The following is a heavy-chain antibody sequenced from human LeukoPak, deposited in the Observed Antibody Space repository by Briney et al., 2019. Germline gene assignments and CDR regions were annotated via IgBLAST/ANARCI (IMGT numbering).Heavy chain of an antibody. CDR3: ARAHPSGYSSGSFDY. D-gene: IGHD6-19*01. V-gene: IGHV1-8*02. J-gene: IGHJ4*02. CDR1: GYTFSGYY. Sequence: ASVKVSCKASGYTFSGYYIFWVRRAPGQGLEWMGWMNPNSGNTGYAQKFQGRVTMTRNTSISTAYMELSSLRSEDTAVYYCARAHPSGYSSGSFDYWGQGTLVTVSS. CDR2: MNPNSGNT.